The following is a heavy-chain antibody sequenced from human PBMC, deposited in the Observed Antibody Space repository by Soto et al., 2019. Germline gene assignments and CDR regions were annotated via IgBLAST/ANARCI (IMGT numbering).Heavy chain of an antibody. CDR2: ISGHNGGT. D-gene: IGHD3-10*01. CDR3: ARSGSMPYYYSGMDV. J-gene: IGHJ6*02. CDR1: GYTFARYG. Sequence: QVQLVQSGAEVKKPGASVRVSCKASGYTFARYGIDWVRQAPGQGLDWMGWISGHNGGTKYVQMFHGRVSMTTDTYKSTASMELRSLSSDDTAVYYCARSGSMPYYYSGMDVWGQGTTVTVSS. V-gene: IGHV1-18*01.